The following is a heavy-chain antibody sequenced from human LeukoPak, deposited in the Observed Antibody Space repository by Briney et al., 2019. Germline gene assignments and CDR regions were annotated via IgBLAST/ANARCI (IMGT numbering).Heavy chain of an antibody. CDR2: ISGSGGST. V-gene: IGHV3-23*01. Sequence: GGSLRLSCAASGFTFSSYAMSWVRQAPGKGLEWVSAISGSGGSTYYADSVKGRFSISRDNSKNTLYLQMNSLRAEDTAVYYCAKDEYDFWSGYYPYWGQGTLVTVSS. D-gene: IGHD3-3*01. CDR1: GFTFSSYA. J-gene: IGHJ4*02. CDR3: AKDEYDFWSGYYPY.